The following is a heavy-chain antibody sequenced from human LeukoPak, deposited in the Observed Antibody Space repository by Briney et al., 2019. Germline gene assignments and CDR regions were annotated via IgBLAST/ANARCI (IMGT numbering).Heavy chain of an antibody. CDR1: GGSISSGSYY. CDR2: IYTSGST. D-gene: IGHD3-3*01. CDR3: ARGGPYYDFWSGYLPFDY. V-gene: IGHV4-61*02. J-gene: IGHJ4*02. Sequence: SQTLSLTCTVSGGSISSGSYYWSWIRQPAGKGLEWIGRIYTSGSTNYNPSLKSQVTISVDTSKNQFSLKLGSVTAADTAVYYCARGGPYYDFWSGYLPFDYWGQGTLVTVSS.